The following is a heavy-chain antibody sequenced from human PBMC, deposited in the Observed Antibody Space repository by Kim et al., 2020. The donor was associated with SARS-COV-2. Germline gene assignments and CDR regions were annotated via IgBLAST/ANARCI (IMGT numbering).Heavy chain of an antibody. Sequence: SETLSLTCTVSGGSISSYYWSWIRQPPGKGLEWIGYIYYSGSTNYNPSLKSRVTISVDTSKNQFSLKLSSVTAADTAVYYCARDRNYYDSSGYYYRPKGTDAFDIWGQGTMVTVSS. D-gene: IGHD3-22*01. J-gene: IGHJ3*02. CDR1: GGSISSYY. CDR2: IYYSGST. V-gene: IGHV4-59*01. CDR3: ARDRNYYDSSGYYYRPKGTDAFDI.